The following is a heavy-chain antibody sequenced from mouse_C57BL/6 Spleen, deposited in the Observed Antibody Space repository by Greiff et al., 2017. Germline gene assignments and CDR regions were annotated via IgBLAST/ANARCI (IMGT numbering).Heavy chain of an antibody. CDR1: GYTFTSYV. D-gene: IGHD2-1*01. Sequence: EVQLQQSGPELVKPGASVKMSCKASGYTFTSYVMHWVKQKPGQGLEWIGYIYPYNDGTKYNEKFKGKATLTSDKSSSTAYMELSSLTSEDSAVYCCAIYCNSPYFDDWGQGTTLTVSS. J-gene: IGHJ2*01. V-gene: IGHV1-14*01. CDR2: IYPYNDGT. CDR3: AIYCNSPYFDD.